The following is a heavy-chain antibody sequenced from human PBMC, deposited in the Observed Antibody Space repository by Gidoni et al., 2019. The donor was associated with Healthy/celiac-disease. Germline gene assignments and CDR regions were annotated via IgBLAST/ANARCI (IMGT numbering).Heavy chain of an antibody. CDR3: ATSMITFGGVIVLYGMDV. D-gene: IGHD3-16*02. J-gene: IGHJ6*02. Sequence: QVQLVQSGAEVKKPGASVKVSCTVSGYTLTDLSMHWVRQAPGKGLEWMGGFDPEDGETIYAQKFQGRVTMTEDTSTDTAYMELSSLRSEDTAVYYCATSMITFGGVIVLYGMDVWGQGTTVTVSS. CDR2: FDPEDGET. CDR1: GYTLTDLS. V-gene: IGHV1-24*01.